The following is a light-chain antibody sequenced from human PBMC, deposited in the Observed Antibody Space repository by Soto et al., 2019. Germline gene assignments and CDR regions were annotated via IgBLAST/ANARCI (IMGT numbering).Light chain of an antibody. CDR1: QSVSGS. J-gene: IGKJ4*01. CDR3: QQYNKRPLT. CDR2: GAS. Sequence: EIVMTQSPVTLSLSPGERATLSCRASQSVSGSLSWYQQKPGQAPRLLIYGASTRATGIPAKFSSSGSGTKVTHTSSSLQSEDVAAYYYQQYNKRPLTFGGGTKVEIK. V-gene: IGKV3-15*01.